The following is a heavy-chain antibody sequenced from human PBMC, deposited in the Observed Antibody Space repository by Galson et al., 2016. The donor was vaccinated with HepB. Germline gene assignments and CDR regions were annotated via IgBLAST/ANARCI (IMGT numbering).Heavy chain of an antibody. J-gene: IGHJ4*02. CDR1: GFTFNSYA. V-gene: IGHV3-23*01. CDR2: ISGSGGDT. CDR3: AKDPRFSSGTRQCDF. Sequence: SLRLSCAASGFTFNSYAMSWVRQAPGNGLEWVSGISGSGGDTWYADSVKGRFIMYRENPKNNLYLQMNSLRVDDTAVYYCAKDPRFSSGTRQCDFWGQGTLVTVSS. D-gene: IGHD3-22*01.